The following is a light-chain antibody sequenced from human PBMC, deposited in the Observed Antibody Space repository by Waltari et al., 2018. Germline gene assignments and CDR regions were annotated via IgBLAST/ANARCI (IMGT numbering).Light chain of an antibody. V-gene: IGLV3-21*03. CDR1: TIRRQT. Sequence: SYVLTQPPSVSVAPGKTAKISCAGQTIRRQTVHWYRQKAGQAPVLVIYDDTVRPSGIPDRISGSDTATLTIARVEAGDEADYFCQVWDSSGDHPVFGGGTRLTVL. J-gene: IGLJ2*01. CDR2: DDT. CDR3: QVWDSSGDHPV.